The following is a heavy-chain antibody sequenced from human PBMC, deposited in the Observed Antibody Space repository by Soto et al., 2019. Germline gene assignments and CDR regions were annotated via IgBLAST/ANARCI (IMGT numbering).Heavy chain of an antibody. CDR2: IYWDDDK. D-gene: IGHD3-10*01. J-gene: IGHJ4*02. CDR1: GFSHSTSGVG. Sequence: QITLKESGPPLVKPTQTLTLTCTFSGFSHSTSGVGVGWIRQPPGKALEWLALIYWDDDKRYSPSLKSRLTITKDXXKXQXXLTMTNMDPVDTATYYCAHFSREFHLILSHYWFDYWGQGTLVTVSS. CDR3: AHFSREFHLILSHYWFDY. V-gene: IGHV2-5*02.